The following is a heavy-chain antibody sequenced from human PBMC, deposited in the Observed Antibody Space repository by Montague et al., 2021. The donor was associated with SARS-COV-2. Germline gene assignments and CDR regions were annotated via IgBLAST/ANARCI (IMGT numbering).Heavy chain of an antibody. D-gene: IGHD3-9*01. CDR2: ISSSSSYI. CDR3: ARVGKYDALRYFDSYYFDY. J-gene: IGHJ4*02. CDR1: GFTFSSYS. V-gene: IGHV3-21*01. Sequence: SLRLSCAASGFTFSSYSMNWVRQAPGKGLEWVSSISSSSSYIYYADSVKGRFTISRDNAKNSLYLQMNSLRAEDTAVYYCARVGKYDALRYFDSYYFDYWGQGTLVTVSS.